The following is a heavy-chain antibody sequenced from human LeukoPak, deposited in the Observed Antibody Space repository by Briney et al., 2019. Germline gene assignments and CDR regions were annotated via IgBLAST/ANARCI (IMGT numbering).Heavy chain of an antibody. CDR2: IYYSGST. J-gene: IGHJ4*02. Sequence: SETLSLTCTVSGGSISSSSYYWGWIRQPPGKGLEWIGSIYYSGSTYYNPSLKSRVTISVDTSKNQFSLKLSSVTAADTAVYYCARHAPTVTFHLCYFDYWGQGTLVTVSS. CDR3: ARHAPTVTFHLCYFDY. CDR1: GGSISSSSYY. V-gene: IGHV4-39*01. D-gene: IGHD4-17*01.